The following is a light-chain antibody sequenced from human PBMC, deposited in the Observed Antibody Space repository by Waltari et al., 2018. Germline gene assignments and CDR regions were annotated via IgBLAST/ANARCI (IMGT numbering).Light chain of an antibody. CDR2: DVS. CDR3: CSYAGNYVWV. J-gene: IGLJ3*02. Sequence: QSALTQPAAVSGSPGQSVTISCTGASRGIGRYEIVSWYQQHPGNAPKLVIPDVSKRPSGVSDRFSGSKSGDTASLTISGLQFEDEADYYCCSYAGNYVWVFGGGTRLTVL. CDR1: SRGIGRYEI. V-gene: IGLV2-23*02.